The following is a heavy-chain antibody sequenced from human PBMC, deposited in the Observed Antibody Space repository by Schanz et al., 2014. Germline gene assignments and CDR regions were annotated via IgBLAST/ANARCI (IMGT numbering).Heavy chain of an antibody. CDR2: ISYEGSKK. Sequence: QVQLVESGGGVVQPGRSLRLSCAASGFTCSSYGMHWVRQAPGKGLEWVAVISYEGSKKYYPDSVQGRFTISRDNSKSSLYLQMNSLRDEDTAVYYCAATTILADWGQGTLVAVSS. V-gene: IGHV3-30*03. J-gene: IGHJ4*02. CDR3: AATTILAD. CDR1: GFTCSSYG. D-gene: IGHD3-3*01.